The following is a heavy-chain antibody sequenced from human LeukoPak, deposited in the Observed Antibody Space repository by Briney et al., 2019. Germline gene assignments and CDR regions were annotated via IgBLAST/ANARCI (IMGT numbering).Heavy chain of an antibody. CDR3: TTESGEVWFGEHAFDI. CDR2: IKSKTDGGTT. J-gene: IGHJ3*02. Sequence: GGSLRLSCAASGFTFSNAWMSWVRQAPGKGLEWVGRIKSKTDGGTTDYAAPVKGRFTISRDDSKNTQYLQMNSLKTEDTAVYYCTTESGEVWFGEHAFDIWGQGTMVTVSS. D-gene: IGHD3-10*01. CDR1: GFTFSNAW. V-gene: IGHV3-15*01.